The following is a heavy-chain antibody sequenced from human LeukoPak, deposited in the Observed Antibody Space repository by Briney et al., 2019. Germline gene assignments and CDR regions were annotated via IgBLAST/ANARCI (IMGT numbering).Heavy chain of an antibody. CDR1: GFTFSSNW. CDR3: AISSGSYYGY. CDR2: IKGDGSST. J-gene: IGHJ4*02. V-gene: IGHV3-74*01. D-gene: IGHD1-26*01. Sequence: PGGSLRLSCAASGFTFSSNWMHWVRQAPGKGLVWVSRIKGDGSSTSYADSVKGRFTISRDNAKNTLYLQMNSLRAEDTAVYYCAISSGSYYGYWGQGTLVTVSS.